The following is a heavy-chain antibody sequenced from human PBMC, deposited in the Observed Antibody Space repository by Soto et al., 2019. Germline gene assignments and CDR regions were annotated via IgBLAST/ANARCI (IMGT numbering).Heavy chain of an antibody. Sequence: GGSLRLSCAASGFSFITYSMNWVRQAPGKGLEWVSFISSSSSTIYYADSVKGRFTISRDNSKNTLYLQMNSLRAEDTAVYYCAREYSSGWNYYGMDVWGQGTTVTVSS. J-gene: IGHJ6*02. CDR1: GFSFITYS. CDR2: ISSSSSTI. CDR3: AREYSSGWNYYGMDV. V-gene: IGHV3-48*01. D-gene: IGHD6-19*01.